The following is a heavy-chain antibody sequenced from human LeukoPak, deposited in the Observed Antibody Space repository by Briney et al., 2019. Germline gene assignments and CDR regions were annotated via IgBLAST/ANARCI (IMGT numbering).Heavy chain of an antibody. D-gene: IGHD2-15*01. CDR1: GFTFSSYA. Sequence: GGSLRLSCAASGFTFSSYAMSWVRQAPGKGLEWVSAISSSGGSTYYADSVKGRFTISRDNSKNTLYLQMNSLRAEDTAVYYCAKDPPYCSGGSCYYFDYWGQGTLVTVSS. CDR3: AKDPPYCSGGSCYYFDY. CDR2: ISSSGGST. V-gene: IGHV3-23*01. J-gene: IGHJ4*02.